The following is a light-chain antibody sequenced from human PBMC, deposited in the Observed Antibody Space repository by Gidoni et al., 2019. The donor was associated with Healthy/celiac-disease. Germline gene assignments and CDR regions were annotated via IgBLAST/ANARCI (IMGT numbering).Light chain of an antibody. V-gene: IGKV4-1*01. Sequence: DIVMTQSPDSLAVSLGERATINCKSSQSVLYSSNNKNYLAWYQQKPGQPPKLLISWASTRESGVPDRFSGSGSGTDFTLTISSLQAEDVAVYYCQQYYSTLITFXPXTKVDIK. CDR2: WAS. CDR3: QQYYSTLIT. CDR1: QSVLYSSNNKNY. J-gene: IGKJ3*01.